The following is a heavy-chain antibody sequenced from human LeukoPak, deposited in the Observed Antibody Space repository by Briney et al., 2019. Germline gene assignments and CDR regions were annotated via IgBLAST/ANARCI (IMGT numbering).Heavy chain of an antibody. Sequence: ASVKVSCKASGYTFTGYYMHWVRQAPGQGLEWMGRINPNSGGTNYAQKFQGRVTMTRGTSISTAYMELSRLRSDDTAVYYCARDRDSSGWWRRYYFYYWGQGTLVTVSS. CDR2: INPNSGGT. CDR3: ARDRDSSGWWRRYYFYY. V-gene: IGHV1-2*06. D-gene: IGHD6-19*01. J-gene: IGHJ4*02. CDR1: GYTFTGYY.